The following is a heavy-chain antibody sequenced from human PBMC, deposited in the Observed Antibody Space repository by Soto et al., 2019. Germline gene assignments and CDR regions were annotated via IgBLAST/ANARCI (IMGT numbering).Heavy chain of an antibody. Sequence: QLQLQESGPGLVKPSETLSLTCTVSGGSISSSSYYWGWIRQPPGKGLEWIGSIYYSGSTYYNPSLKSRVTISVDTSKNQFSLKLSSVTAADTAVYYCASNTIFGVVIIHYFDYWGQGTLVTVSS. CDR2: IYYSGST. V-gene: IGHV4-39*01. J-gene: IGHJ4*02. CDR3: ASNTIFGVVIIHYFDY. D-gene: IGHD3-3*01. CDR1: GGSISSSSYY.